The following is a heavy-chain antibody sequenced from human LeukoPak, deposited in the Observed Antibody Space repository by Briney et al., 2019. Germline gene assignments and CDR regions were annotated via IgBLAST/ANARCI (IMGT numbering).Heavy chain of an antibody. J-gene: IGHJ4*02. CDR1: GYTFTSYA. D-gene: IGHD1-26*01. V-gene: IGHV7-4-1*02. CDR3: ARDYGAASAATFDY. Sequence: ASVKVSCKPSGYTFTSYAMNWVRQAPGQGVGWMGWINTNTGNPTYAQGFTGRFVFSLDTSVSTAYLQISSLKAEDTAVYYWARDYGAASAATFDYWGQGTLVTVSS. CDR2: INTNTGNP.